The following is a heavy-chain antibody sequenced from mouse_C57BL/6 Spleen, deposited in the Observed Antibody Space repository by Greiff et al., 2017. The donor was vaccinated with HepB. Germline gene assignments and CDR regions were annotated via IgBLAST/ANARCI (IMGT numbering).Heavy chain of an antibody. D-gene: IGHD2-4*01. J-gene: IGHJ2*01. V-gene: IGHV1-54*01. Sequence: VQLQQSGAELVRPGTSVKVSCKASGYAFTNYLIEWVKQRPGQGLEWIGVINPRSGGTNYNEKFKGKATLTADKSSSTAYMQLSSLTSEDSAVYFCASYDYDRYYFDYWGQGTTLTVSS. CDR2: INPRSGGT. CDR3: ASYDYDRYYFDY. CDR1: GYAFTNYL.